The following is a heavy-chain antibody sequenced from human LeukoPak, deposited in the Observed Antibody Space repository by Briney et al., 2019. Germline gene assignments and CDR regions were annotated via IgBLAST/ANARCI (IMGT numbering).Heavy chain of an antibody. Sequence: ASVKVSCKASGYTFTGYYMHWVRQAPGQGLEWMGWINPNSGGTNYAQKFQGRVTMTRDTSISTAYMELSRLRSDDTAVYYCARTQSGYRGSLDYWGQGTLVTVSS. J-gene: IGHJ4*02. CDR1: GYTFTGYY. V-gene: IGHV1-2*02. CDR2: INPNSGGT. D-gene: IGHD3-3*01. CDR3: ARTQSGYRGSLDY.